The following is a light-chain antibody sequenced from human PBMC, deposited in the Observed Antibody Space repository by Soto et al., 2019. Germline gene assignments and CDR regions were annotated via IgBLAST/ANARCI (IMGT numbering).Light chain of an antibody. Sequence: EIVMTQSPATLSVSPGERATLSCRASQSVSSNLAWYQQKPGQAPRLLIYGASTSATGIPARFSGSGSGTEFTLTLSSLQSEDFAVYYCQHYNNWPPITFGQGTRLEIK. CDR2: GAS. CDR1: QSVSSN. CDR3: QHYNNWPPIT. J-gene: IGKJ5*01. V-gene: IGKV3-15*01.